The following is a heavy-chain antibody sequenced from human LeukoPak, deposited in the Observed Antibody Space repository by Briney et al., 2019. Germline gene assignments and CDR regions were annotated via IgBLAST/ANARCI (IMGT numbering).Heavy chain of an antibody. Sequence: PSETLSLTCTVSGGSISSYYWNWIRQPPGKGLEWIGDIHYSGITNYNPPLKSRVTISLNTSKKQFSLRLTSVTAADTAVYYCVKAAPGPHDAFDIWGQGTVVTVSS. V-gene: IGHV4-59*08. D-gene: IGHD6-6*01. CDR3: VKAAPGPHDAFDI. J-gene: IGHJ3*02. CDR1: GGSISSYY. CDR2: IHYSGIT.